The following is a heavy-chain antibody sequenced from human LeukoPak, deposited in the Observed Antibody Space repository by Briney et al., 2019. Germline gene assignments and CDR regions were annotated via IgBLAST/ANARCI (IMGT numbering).Heavy chain of an antibody. V-gene: IGHV4-31*03. CDR1: GGSISSGGYY. J-gene: IGHJ3*02. CDR3: ARDKDPPNILDAFDI. Sequence: KASETLSLTCTVPGGSISSGGYYWSWIRQHPGKGLEWIGYIYYSGSTYYNPSLKSRVTISVDTSKNQFSLKLSSVTAADTAVYYCARDKDPPNILDAFDIWGQGTMVTVSS. CDR2: IYYSGST.